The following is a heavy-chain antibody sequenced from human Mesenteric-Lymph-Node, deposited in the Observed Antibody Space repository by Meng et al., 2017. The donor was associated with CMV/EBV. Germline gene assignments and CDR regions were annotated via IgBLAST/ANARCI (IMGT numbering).Heavy chain of an antibody. CDR2: ISSDGGST. CDR3: TRKRCTTTSCYSPYFDY. D-gene: IGHD2-2*02. CDR1: GFTFSNYA. Sequence: GGSLRLSCAASGFTFSNYAMHWVRQAPGKGLEYVSAISSDGGSTYYAESVKGRFSISRDNSKNTLYLQMGSLTAEDMAVYYCTRKRCTTTSCYSPYFDYWGQGTLVTVSS. J-gene: IGHJ4*02. V-gene: IGHV3-64*02.